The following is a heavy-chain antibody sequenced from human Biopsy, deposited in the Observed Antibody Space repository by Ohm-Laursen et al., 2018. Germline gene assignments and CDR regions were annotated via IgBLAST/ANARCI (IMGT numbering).Heavy chain of an antibody. CDR1: GGTFTNYA. CDR2: IIPIFGTA. Sequence: SSVKVSCKASGGTFTNYAISWVRQAPGQGLEWMGGIIPIFGTANYAQKFQGRVTITADESTSTAYVELGSLRSDDTAVYYCARDALGGGSYRFFYWGQGSLVTVSS. J-gene: IGHJ4*02. V-gene: IGHV1-69*01. CDR3: ARDALGGGSYRFFY. D-gene: IGHD1-26*01.